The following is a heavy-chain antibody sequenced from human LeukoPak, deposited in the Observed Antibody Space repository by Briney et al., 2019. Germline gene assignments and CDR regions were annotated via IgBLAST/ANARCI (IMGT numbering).Heavy chain of an antibody. D-gene: IGHD3-10*01. CDR1: GYTFTSYG. V-gene: IGHV1-18*01. CDR2: ISAYNGNT. CDR3: ARGRIKGGFDY. J-gene: IGHJ4*02. Sequence: ASVKVSCKTSGYTFTSYGISWVRQAPGQGLEWMGWISAYNGNTDYAQNPQDRVTMTTDTSTSTAYMELRSLRSDDTAVYYCARGRIKGGFDYWGQGTLVTVSS.